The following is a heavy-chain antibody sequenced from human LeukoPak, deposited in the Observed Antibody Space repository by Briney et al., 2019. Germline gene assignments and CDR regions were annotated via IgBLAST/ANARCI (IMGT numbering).Heavy chain of an antibody. D-gene: IGHD6-19*01. CDR1: GFTFGSYS. Sequence: GGSLRLSCAASGFTFGSYSMNWVRQAPGKGLEWVSSISSSSSYIYYADSVKGRFTISRDNAKNSLYLQMNSLRAEDTAVYYCARDQEAVAVGSSWDYWGQGTLVTVSS. V-gene: IGHV3-21*01. J-gene: IGHJ4*02. CDR3: ARDQEAVAVGSSWDY. CDR2: ISSSSSYI.